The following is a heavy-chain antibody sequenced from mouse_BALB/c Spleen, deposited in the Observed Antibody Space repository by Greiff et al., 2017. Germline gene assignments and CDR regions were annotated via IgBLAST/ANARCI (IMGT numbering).Heavy chain of an antibody. CDR1: GYTFTDYY. J-gene: IGHJ2*01. CDR2: LYPGSGNT. V-gene: IGHV1-84*02. D-gene: IGHD1-1*01. CDR3: ARSYRKDDSHFDY. Sequence: QVQLKESGPELVKPGASVKISCKASGYTFTDYYINWVKQKPGQGLEWIGWLYPGSGNTKYNEKFKGKATLTVDTSSSTAYMQLSSLTSEDTAVYFCARSYRKDDSHFDYWGQGTTLTVSA.